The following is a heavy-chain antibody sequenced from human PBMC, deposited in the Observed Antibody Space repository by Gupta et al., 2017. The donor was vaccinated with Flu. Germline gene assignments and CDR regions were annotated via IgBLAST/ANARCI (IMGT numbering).Heavy chain of an antibody. CDR2: INFGGGGV. CDR1: GFTFSNFE. J-gene: IGHJ4*02. D-gene: IGHD1-26*01. V-gene: IGHV3-48*03. CDR3: ARSSGAYRPFDS. Sequence: EVRLEESGGGLVQPGGSLRLSCSTSGFTFSNFEMNWVRQTPGKGLEWAAHINFGGGGVVYADSVSGRFTISRDDAKNSVFLQMHSLRVEDTATYYCARSSGAYRPFDSWGQGTLVTVSS.